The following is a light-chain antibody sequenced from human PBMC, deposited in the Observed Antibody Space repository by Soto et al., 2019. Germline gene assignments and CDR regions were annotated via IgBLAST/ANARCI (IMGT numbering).Light chain of an antibody. J-gene: IGKJ1*01. CDR1: QSVTSNS. V-gene: IGKV3-20*01. CDR2: GAS. CDR3: QQYGTSPWT. Sequence: EIVLTQSPGTLSLSPGERATLSCRASQSVTSNSLGWYQQKPGQAPRLLIYGASSRATGISDRFSGSGSGTDFTLTISRLEPDDFAVFYCQQYGTSPWTSGHRTKADI.